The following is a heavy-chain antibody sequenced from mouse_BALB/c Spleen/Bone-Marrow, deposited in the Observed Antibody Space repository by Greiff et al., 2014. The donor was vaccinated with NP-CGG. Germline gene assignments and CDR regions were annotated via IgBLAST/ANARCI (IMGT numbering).Heavy chain of an antibody. Sequence: QLQXSGAELVKPGASVKLSCTASGFNIXXTXXHWXKQXXXXXXXXXERIDPANGNTKYDPKFQGKATITADTSSSTAYLQXXSLTSEDTAVYYCARWEYCAMDYWGQGTSVTVSS. J-gene: IGHJ4*01. D-gene: IGHD4-1*01. CDR1: GFNIXXTX. CDR3: ARWEYCAMDY. CDR2: IDPANGNT. V-gene: IGHV14-3*02.